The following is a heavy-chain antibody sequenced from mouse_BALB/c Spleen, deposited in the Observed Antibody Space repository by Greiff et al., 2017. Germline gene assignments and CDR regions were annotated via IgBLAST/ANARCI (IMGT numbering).Heavy chain of an antibody. CDR3: ARWDYYGFFDY. CDR2: ISYSGST. CDR1: GDSITSCY. D-gene: IGHD1-2*01. Sequence: EVQLQESGPSLVKPSQTLSLTCSVTGDSITSCYWNWIRKFPGNKLEYMGYISYSGSTYYNPSLKRRISITRDTSKNQYYLQLNSVTTEDTATYYCARWDYYGFFDYWGQGTTHTVSS. V-gene: IGHV3-8*02. J-gene: IGHJ2*01.